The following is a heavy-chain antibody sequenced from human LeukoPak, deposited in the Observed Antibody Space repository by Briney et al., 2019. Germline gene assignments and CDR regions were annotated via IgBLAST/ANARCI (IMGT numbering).Heavy chain of an antibody. D-gene: IGHD2-8*02. Sequence: GGSLRLSCAASGFTFSNHGMTWVRQAPGKGLEGVSFISGNAGTTYYADSVKGRFTISRDNSKNTLFLQMNSLRAEDTAVYYCGKVGLSWGFGDYWGQGTLVTVSS. CDR2: ISGNAGTT. CDR1: GFTFSNHG. V-gene: IGHV3-23*01. J-gene: IGHJ4*02. CDR3: GKVGLSWGFGDY.